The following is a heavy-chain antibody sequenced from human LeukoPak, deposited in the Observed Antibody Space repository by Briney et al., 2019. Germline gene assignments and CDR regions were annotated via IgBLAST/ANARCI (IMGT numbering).Heavy chain of an antibody. V-gene: IGHV3-20*04. CDR1: GFMFDEHG. D-gene: IGHD5-12*01. CDR2: INWNGCET. J-gene: IGHJ4*02. Sequence: GGSVRVSRAASGFMFDEHGMSGVGQAPGKGLEGVASINWNGCETHYIDSVKGRFTISRDNAKNSLYLQMNSLRVEDTALYYCARGQGYSGYDLGYFDNWGQKTQGTVSS. CDR3: ARGQGYSGYDLGYFDN.